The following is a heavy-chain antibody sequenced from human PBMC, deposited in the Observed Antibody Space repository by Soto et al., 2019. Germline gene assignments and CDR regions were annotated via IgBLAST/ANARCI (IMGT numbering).Heavy chain of an antibody. CDR2: ISAYNGNT. CDR3: ARRTSSSSSYYYYGMDV. J-gene: IGHJ6*02. D-gene: IGHD6-6*01. Sequence: QVQLVQSGAEVKKPGASVKVSCKASGYTFTSYGISWVRQAPGQGLEWMGWISAYNGNTNYAQKLQGRVTMTTDTSTRTAYMELRSLRSDDTAVYYCARRTSSSSSYYYYGMDVWGQGTTVTVSS. V-gene: IGHV1-18*01. CDR1: GYTFTSYG.